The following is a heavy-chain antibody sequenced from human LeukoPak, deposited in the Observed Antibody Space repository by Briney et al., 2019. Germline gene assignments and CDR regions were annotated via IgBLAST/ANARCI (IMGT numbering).Heavy chain of an antibody. CDR2: INPSGDYT. CDR3: AKDSGGFAADY. D-gene: IGHD1-26*01. J-gene: IGHJ4*02. CDR1: EYTFSSYY. V-gene: IGHV1-46*01. Sequence: AGSMKLSCKASEYTFSSYYMHWVRQAPGQGLEWMGIINPSGDYTRYAHNFQGRVTMTRDTSTSTVYMELSSLRSEDTAVYFCAKDSGGFAADYWGQGTLVTVSS.